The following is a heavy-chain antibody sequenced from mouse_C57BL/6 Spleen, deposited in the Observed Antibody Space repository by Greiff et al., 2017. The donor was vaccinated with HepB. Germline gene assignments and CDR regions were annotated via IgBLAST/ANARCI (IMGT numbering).Heavy chain of an antibody. V-gene: IGHV5-6*01. CDR2: ISSGGSYT. CDR1: GFTFSSYG. J-gene: IGHJ4*01. CDR3: ARQGYYGNYDYYAMDY. Sequence: VQLKESGGDLVKPGGSLKLSCAASGFTFSSYGMSWVRQTPDKRLEWVATISSGGSYTYYPDSVKGRFTISRDNAKNTLYLQMSSLKSEDTAMYYCARQGYYGNYDYYAMDYWCQGTSVTVSS. D-gene: IGHD2-1*01.